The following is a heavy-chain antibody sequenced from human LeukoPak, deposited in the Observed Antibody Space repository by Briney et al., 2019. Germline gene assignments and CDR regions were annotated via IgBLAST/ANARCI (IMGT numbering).Heavy chain of an antibody. CDR3: AKSVGATTQRGYFDY. CDR2: ISYDGSNK. Sequence: AGGSLRLSCAASGFTFSSYGMPWVRQAPGKGLEWVAVISYDGSNKYYADSVKGRFTISRDNSKNTLYLQMNSLRAEDTAVYYCAKSVGATTQRGYFDYWGQGPLVTVSS. J-gene: IGHJ4*02. D-gene: IGHD1-26*01. V-gene: IGHV3-30*18. CDR1: GFTFSSYG.